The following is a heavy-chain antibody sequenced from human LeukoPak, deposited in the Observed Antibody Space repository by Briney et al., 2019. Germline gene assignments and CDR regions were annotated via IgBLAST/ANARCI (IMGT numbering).Heavy chain of an antibody. CDR3: ARTDGGYYYSYYMDV. CDR1: GFTFSSYE. Sequence: PGGSLRLSCAASGFTFSSYEMNWVRQAPGKGLEWVSYISSSGSTIYYADSVKGRFTISRDNAKNSLYLQMNSLRAEDTAVYYCARTDGGYYYSYYMDVWGKGTTVTISS. D-gene: IGHD3-16*01. CDR2: ISSSGSTI. J-gene: IGHJ6*03. V-gene: IGHV3-48*03.